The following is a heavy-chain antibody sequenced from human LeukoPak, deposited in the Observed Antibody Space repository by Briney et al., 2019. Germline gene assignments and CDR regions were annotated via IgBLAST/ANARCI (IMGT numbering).Heavy chain of an antibody. CDR3: ARDRDYYYYMDV. CDR2: IKQDGSEK. D-gene: IGHD3-10*01. V-gene: IGHV3-7*01. CDR1: GLTFSTSG. J-gene: IGHJ6*03. Sequence: PGGSLRLSCTASGLTFSTSGFNWVRQAPGKGLEWVANIKQDGSEKYYVDSVKGRFTISRDNAKNSLYLQMNSLRAEDTAVYYCARDRDYYYYMDVWGKGTTVTVSS.